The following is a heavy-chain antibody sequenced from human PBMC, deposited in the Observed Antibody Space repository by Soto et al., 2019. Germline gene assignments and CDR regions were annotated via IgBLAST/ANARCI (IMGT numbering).Heavy chain of an antibody. CDR3: AEDEPYYFDH. J-gene: IGHJ4*02. V-gene: IGHV3-43*01. Sequence: PGGSLRVSCVVSGFDFEDYTMHWVRQPPGKGLECVSRISYDGDDTYYADSVRGRFTMSRDNSTNSLFLLMNNLTPEDTAVYYCAEDEPYYFDHWGQGTLVTVSS. CDR1: GFDFEDYT. CDR2: ISYDGDDT.